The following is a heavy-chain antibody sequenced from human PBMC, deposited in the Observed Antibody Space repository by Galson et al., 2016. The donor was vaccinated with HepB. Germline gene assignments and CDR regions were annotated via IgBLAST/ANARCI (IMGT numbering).Heavy chain of an antibody. CDR2: ISQSGIT. CDR1: GGSISSYY. CDR3: GRSHGGY. V-gene: IGHV4-59*01. J-gene: IGHJ4*02. Sequence: SETLSLTCTVSGGSISSYYWSWIRQPPGKGLEWIGDISQSGITNYNPSLKSRVPISLDTSQHQFSLSLSAVTAADTAVYFCGRSHGGYWGQGTLVTVSS. D-gene: IGHD3-10*01.